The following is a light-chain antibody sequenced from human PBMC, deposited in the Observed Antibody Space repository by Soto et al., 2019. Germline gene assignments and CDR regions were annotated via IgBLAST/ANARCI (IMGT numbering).Light chain of an antibody. CDR3: CSYASDTEVL. CDR1: SSDVGSYNL. CDR2: DDT. J-gene: IGLJ2*01. Sequence: QSALTQPASVSGSPGQSITISCIGTSSDVGSYNLISWYQQHPGEAPKLMIYDDTKRPSGISNRFSGSKSGNTASLTVSGLQAEDEADYYCCSYASDTEVLFGGGTKLTVL. V-gene: IGLV2-23*01.